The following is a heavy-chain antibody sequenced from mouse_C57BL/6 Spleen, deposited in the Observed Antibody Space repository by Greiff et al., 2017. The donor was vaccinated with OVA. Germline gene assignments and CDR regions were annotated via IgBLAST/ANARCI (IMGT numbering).Heavy chain of an antibody. D-gene: IGHD4-1*01. Sequence: EVQLVESGGDLVKPGGSLKLSCAASGFTFSSYGMSWVRQTPDQRLEWVATISSGGSYPYYPASVKGRFTISRDNAKNTLYLQMSSLKSEDTAMYYCARLLTGTVGNFDYWGQGTTLTVSS. V-gene: IGHV5-6*01. J-gene: IGHJ2*01. CDR3: ARLLTGTVGNFDY. CDR1: GFTFSSYG. CDR2: ISSGGSYP.